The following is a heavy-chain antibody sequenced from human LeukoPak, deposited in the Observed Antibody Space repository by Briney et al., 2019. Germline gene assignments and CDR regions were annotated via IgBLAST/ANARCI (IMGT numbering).Heavy chain of an antibody. J-gene: IGHJ4*02. CDR1: GGSISSYY. D-gene: IGHD3-10*01. V-gene: IGHV4-59*08. CDR3: TKGRGI. Sequence: SETLSLTCTVSGGSISSYYWSWIRQPPGKGLEWIGYIYYSGSTNYNPSLKSRVTISVDTTKNQFSLKLTSVTAADTAVYYCTKGRGIWGQGTLVTVSS. CDR2: IYYSGST.